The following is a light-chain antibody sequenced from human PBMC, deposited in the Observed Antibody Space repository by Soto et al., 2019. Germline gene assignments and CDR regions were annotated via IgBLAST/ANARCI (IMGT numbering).Light chain of an antibody. CDR3: ATWDGSLYRFV. CDR1: TSNIGSSA. J-gene: IGLJ1*01. CDR2: AND. Sequence: SVLTQPPSGNGVPGRRVTISYSGSTSNIGSSAVNWYQQLPGTAPKLLIYANDQRPSGVPARFSGSKSGTSASLAISGLQSEDEADYYCATWDGSLYRFVFAAGTKVTVL. V-gene: IGLV1-44*01.